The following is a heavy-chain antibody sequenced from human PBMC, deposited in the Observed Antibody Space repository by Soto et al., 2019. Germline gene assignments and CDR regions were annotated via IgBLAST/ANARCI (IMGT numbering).Heavy chain of an antibody. V-gene: IGHV3-30-3*01. D-gene: IGHD1-26*01. CDR2: ISYDGSNK. CDR3: ARDSRSGSYWAWYYYYGMDV. J-gene: IGHJ6*02. CDR1: GFTFSSYA. Sequence: GGSLRLSCAASGFTFSSYAMHWVRQAPGKGLEWVAVISYDGSNKYYADSVKGRFTISRDNSKNTLYLQMNSLRAEDTAVYYCARDSRSGSYWAWYYYYGMDVWGQGTTVTVSS.